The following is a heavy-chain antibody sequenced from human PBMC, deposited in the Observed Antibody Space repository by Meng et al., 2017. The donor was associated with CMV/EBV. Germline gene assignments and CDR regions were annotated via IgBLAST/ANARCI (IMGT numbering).Heavy chain of an antibody. Sequence: GGSLRLSCKGSGYSFTSYWIGWVRQMPGKGLEWMGMIYPSDSGRKYSPSFQGQVIISADKSISTAYLQWTSLKASDSAMYYCVRWGLGYNEYWGQGTLVTVSS. D-gene: IGHD5-18*01. V-gene: IGHV5-51*01. J-gene: IGHJ4*02. CDR1: GYSFTSYW. CDR2: IYPSDSGR. CDR3: VRWGLGYNEY.